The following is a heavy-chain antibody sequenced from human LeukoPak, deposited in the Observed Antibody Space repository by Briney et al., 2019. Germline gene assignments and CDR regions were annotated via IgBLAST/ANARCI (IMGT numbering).Heavy chain of an antibody. CDR3: ARVLDGSFDY. V-gene: IGHV3-48*02. CDR1: GFTLSSYS. J-gene: IGHJ4*02. D-gene: IGHD3/OR15-3a*01. CDR2: ISSGPGSA. Sequence: GGSLRLSCAASGFTLSSYSMNWVRQAPGKGLEWVSYISSGPGSAYYSDSVRGRFTISRDNAKNSLYLQMNSLRDDDTAVYYCARVLDGSFDYWGQGTLVTVSS.